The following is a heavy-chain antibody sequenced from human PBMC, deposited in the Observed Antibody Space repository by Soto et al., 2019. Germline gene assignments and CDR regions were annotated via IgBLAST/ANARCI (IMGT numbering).Heavy chain of an antibody. D-gene: IGHD3-22*01. V-gene: IGHV1-2*04. J-gene: IGHJ4*02. CDR2: INPNSGGT. CDR1: GYTFTGYY. CDR3: ARGPYYYDSCVYFSH. Sequence: ASVKVSCKASGYTFTGYYMHWVRQAPGQGLEWMGWINPNSGGTNYAQKFQGWVTMTRDTSISTAYMELSRLRSDDTAVYYCARGPYYYDSCVYFSHWGQGALVTVSS.